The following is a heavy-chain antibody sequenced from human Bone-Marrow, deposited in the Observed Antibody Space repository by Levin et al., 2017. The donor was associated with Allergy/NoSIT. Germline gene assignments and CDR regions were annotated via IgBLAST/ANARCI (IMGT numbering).Heavy chain of an antibody. J-gene: IGHJ6*03. CDR2: IYHSGST. CDR1: GGSISSSNW. V-gene: IGHV4-4*02. Sequence: SETLSLTCAVSGGSISSSNWWSWVRQPPGKGLEWIGEIYHSGSTNYNPSLKSRVTISVDKSKNQFSLKLSSVTAADTAVYYCARRPRIAAAGTPYYYYYYMDVWGKGTTVTVSS. CDR3: ARRPRIAAAGTPYYYYYYMDV. D-gene: IGHD6-13*01.